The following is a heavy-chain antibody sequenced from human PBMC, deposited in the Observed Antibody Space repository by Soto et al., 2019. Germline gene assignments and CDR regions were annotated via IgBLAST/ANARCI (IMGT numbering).Heavy chain of an antibody. CDR1: GGSISNSNW. CDR3: ARENPGT. J-gene: IGHJ4*02. D-gene: IGHD3-10*01. Sequence: QVQLQESGPGLVKPSETLSLTCVVSGGSISNSNWWSWVRQPPGKGLEWIGDIYHTGRTNYNSSLKSRLTISVDKPNNQCAQKLTSVTAADTAVNCCARENPGTWGQGPLVTVSS. CDR2: IYHTGRT. V-gene: IGHV4-4*01.